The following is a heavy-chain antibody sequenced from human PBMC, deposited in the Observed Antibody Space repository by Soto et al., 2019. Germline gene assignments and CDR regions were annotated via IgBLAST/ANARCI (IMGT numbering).Heavy chain of an antibody. V-gene: IGHV1-18*01. CDR2: ISAYNGIT. J-gene: IGHJ4*02. Sequence: GASVKVSCKASGYTFTSYGISWVRQGPGHGLEWMGWISAYNGITNYAQKLQGRVTMTTDTSTSTAYMEVRSLRSDDTAVYYCAGDLLREGIAVFYYFDYWGQGTLVTGAS. D-gene: IGHD6-19*01. CDR3: AGDLLREGIAVFYYFDY. CDR1: GYTFTSYG.